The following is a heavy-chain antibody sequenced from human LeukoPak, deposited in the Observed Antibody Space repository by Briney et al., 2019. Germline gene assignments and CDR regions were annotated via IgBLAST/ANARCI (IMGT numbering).Heavy chain of an antibody. CDR2: VREDGSEI. CDR1: GFTFSSHS. Sequence: PGGSLRLSCAASGFTFSSHSMSWVRQAPGKRLEWVANVREDGSEINYADSVKGRFTISRDNARNSLYLQMNILRAEDTATYFCARLLHFERSVYRPVDFWGQGTLVSVSS. V-gene: IGHV3-7*01. D-gene: IGHD3-22*01. CDR3: ARLLHFERSVYRPVDF. J-gene: IGHJ4*02.